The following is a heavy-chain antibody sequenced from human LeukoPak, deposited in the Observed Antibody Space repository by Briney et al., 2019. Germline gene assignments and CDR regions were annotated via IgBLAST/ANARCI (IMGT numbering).Heavy chain of an antibody. D-gene: IGHD2-15*01. CDR3: AREKLLTHNWFDP. CDR1: GFTFSSYG. V-gene: IGHV4-4*07. J-gene: IGHJ5*02. Sequence: PGGSLRLSCVVSGFTFSSYGMSWIRQPAGKGLEWIGRIYTSGSTNYNPSLKSRVTMSVDTSKNQFSLKLSSVTAADTAVYYCAREKLLTHNWFDPWGQGTLVTVSS. CDR2: IYTSGST.